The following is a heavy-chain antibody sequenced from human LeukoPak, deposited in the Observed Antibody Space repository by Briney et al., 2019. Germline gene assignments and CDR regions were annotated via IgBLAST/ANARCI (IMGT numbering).Heavy chain of an antibody. CDR2: IIWNSVAI. D-gene: IGHD2-15*01. J-gene: IGHJ4*02. CDR1: VFTFGDYA. Sequence: PGGSLRLSCASSVFTFGDYAIHWVRQALEKGLEWVSGIIWNSVAINYADSVKGRFTISRDNAKNSLYLQMNSLRAEDTAMYYCAKGFCDVASCYSGMGPADYWGQGTLVSVSS. CDR3: AKGFCDVASCYSGMGPADY. V-gene: IGHV3-9*01.